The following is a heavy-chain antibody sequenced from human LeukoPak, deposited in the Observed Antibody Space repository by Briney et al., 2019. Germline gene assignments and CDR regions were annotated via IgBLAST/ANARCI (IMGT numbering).Heavy chain of an antibody. CDR1: GGSISGSSYY. Sequence: SETLSLTCTVSGGSISGSSYYWGWIRQPPGEGLELIGSIYYTGSTYYSPSLKSRVNISADTSKKEFSLKLSHVSAAEPDVYYCTSEISSASNYWGQGTLVTVSS. J-gene: IGHJ4*02. D-gene: IGHD6-6*01. CDR2: IYYTGST. CDR3: TSEISSASNY. V-gene: IGHV4-39*01.